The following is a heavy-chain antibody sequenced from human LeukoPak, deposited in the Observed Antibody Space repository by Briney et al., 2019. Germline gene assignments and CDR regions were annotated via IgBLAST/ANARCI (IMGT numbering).Heavy chain of an antibody. CDR2: ITWDGGST. V-gene: IGHV3-43D*03. D-gene: IGHD3-10*01. CDR3: AKGMTGDDMVPMFDY. CDR1: GFTFDDYA. J-gene: IGHJ4*02. Sequence: GGSLRLSCAASGFTFDDYAMQWVRQAPGKGLEWVSLITWDGGSTYYADSVKGRFTVSRDNSQNSLYLQVNSLGPEDTAFYYCAKGMTGDDMVPMFDYLGQGTLVTVSS.